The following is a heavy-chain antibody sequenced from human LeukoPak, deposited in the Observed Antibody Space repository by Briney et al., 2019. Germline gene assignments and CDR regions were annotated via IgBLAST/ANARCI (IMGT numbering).Heavy chain of an antibody. J-gene: IGHJ5*02. Sequence: GGSLRLSCAAPGFTFSDYYMSWIRQAPGKGLEWVSYISSSGSTIYYADSVKGRFTISRDNAKNSLYLQMNSLRAEDTAVYYCARGAYSYGATYWFDPWGQGTLVTVSS. CDR1: GFTFSDYY. V-gene: IGHV3-11*01. CDR2: ISSSGSTI. D-gene: IGHD5-18*01. CDR3: ARGAYSYGATYWFDP.